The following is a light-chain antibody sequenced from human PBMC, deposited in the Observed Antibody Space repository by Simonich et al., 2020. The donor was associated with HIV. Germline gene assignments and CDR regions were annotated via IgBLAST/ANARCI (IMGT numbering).Light chain of an antibody. CDR3: CSYAGSYTWV. CDR2: AVT. Sequence: QSALTHPRSVSGSPGQSVTISCTGTSSDFGGPKSVSWYQQHPGKAPKLLIYAVTRGPSGVPDRFPGSKSGNTAALTISGLQAEEEADYYCCSYAGSYTWVFGGGTKLTIL. V-gene: IGLV2-11*01. CDR1: SSDFGGPKS. J-gene: IGLJ3*02.